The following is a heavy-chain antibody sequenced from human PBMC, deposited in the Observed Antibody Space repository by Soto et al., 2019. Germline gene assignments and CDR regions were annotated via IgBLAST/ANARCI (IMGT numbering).Heavy chain of an antibody. CDR2: IYYSGTT. CDR1: GGSITKYY. D-gene: IGHD3-16*01. J-gene: IGHJ6*02. CDR3: AGDVATMHYEGRESVCYYGMDV. V-gene: IGHV4-59*01. Sequence: SETRSFTCSVSGGSITKYYWSWIRQPPGKGVEGIGNIYYSGTTNYNPSLKSPVTISVDTSKNQFSLRVISVTAADTAVYYCAGDVATMHYEGRESVCYYGMDVWGQGTTDTVSS.